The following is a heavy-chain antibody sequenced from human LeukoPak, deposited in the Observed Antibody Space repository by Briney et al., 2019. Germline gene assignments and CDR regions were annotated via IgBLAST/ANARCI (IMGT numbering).Heavy chain of an antibody. D-gene: IGHD3-10*01. CDR1: GFTSSSYW. J-gene: IGHJ5*02. CDR3: VRGRGSYGWFDP. V-gene: IGHV3-74*01. Sequence: GSLRLSCAASGFTSSSYWMHWVRQVPGKGLVWVSRISGDGTARSYADSVKGRFTISRDDAKNTVDLQMNSLRGEDTAVYYCVRGRGSYGWFDPWGQGTLVTVSS. CDR2: ISGDGTAR.